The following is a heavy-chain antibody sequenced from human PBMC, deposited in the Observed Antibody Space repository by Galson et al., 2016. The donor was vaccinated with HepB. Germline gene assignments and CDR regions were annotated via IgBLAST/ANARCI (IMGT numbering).Heavy chain of an antibody. J-gene: IGHJ5*02. CDR3: ARALEYRDAGSPYNWFEP. CDR2: ISYSGST. V-gene: IGHV4-39*01. CDR1: GGSISSTSNHC. Sequence: ETLSLTCTVSGGSISSTSNHCWGWIRQSPGKGLEWIGSISYSGSTHYSPSLKSRVTISGDTSKNQFYLKLNSMSAADTAVYYCARALEYRDAGSPYNWFEPWGQGTLVTVSP. D-gene: IGHD6-6*01.